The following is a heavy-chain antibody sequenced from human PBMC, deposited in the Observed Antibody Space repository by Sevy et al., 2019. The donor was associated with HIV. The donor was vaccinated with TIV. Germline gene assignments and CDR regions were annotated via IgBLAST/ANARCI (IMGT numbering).Heavy chain of an antibody. D-gene: IGHD2-8*01. V-gene: IGHV3-9*01. CDR2: ISWNSGSI. CDR1: GFTFDDYA. J-gene: IGHJ6*02. Sequence: GGSLRLSCAASGFTFDDYAMHWVRQAPGKGLEWVSGISWNSGSIGYADSVKVRFTISRDNSKSTLYVQLNSLRAEDTAVYYCARGRKTTQEWLEELDYYYGMDVWGQGTSVTVSS. CDR3: ARGRKTTQEWLEELDYYYGMDV.